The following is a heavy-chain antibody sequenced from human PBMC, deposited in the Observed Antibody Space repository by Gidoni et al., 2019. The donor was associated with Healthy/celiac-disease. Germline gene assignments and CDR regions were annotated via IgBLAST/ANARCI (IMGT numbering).Heavy chain of an antibody. Sequence: QVQLVESGGGVVQHGRSLRLSCAASGFTFSSYGMHWVRQAPGKGLEWVAVISYDGSNKYYADSVKGRFTISRDNSKNTLYLQMNSLRAEDTAVYYCAKGDIVVVPAAMPVDYWGQGTLVTVSS. V-gene: IGHV3-30*18. J-gene: IGHJ4*02. D-gene: IGHD2-2*01. CDR3: AKGDIVVVPAAMPVDY. CDR2: ISYDGSNK. CDR1: GFTFSSYG.